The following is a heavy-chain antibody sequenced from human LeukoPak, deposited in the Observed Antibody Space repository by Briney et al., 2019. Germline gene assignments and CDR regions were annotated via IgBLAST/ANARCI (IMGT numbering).Heavy chain of an antibody. CDR3: ARWKQDGYSYGLDY. D-gene: IGHD5-18*01. Sequence: PSETLSLTCAVYGGSLSGYYWSWIRQPPGKGLEWIGEINHSGSTNYNPSLKSRVTISVDTSKNQFSLKLSSVTAADTAVYYCARWKQDGYSYGLDYWGQGTLVTVSS. CDR2: INHSGST. CDR1: GGSLSGYY. V-gene: IGHV4-34*01. J-gene: IGHJ4*02.